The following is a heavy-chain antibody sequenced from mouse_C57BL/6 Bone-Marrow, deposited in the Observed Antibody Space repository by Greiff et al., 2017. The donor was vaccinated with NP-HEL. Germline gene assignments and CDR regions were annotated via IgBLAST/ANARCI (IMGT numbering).Heavy chain of an antibody. CDR3: ARGGYGRFAY. V-gene: IGHV5-4*03. CDR2: ISDGGSYT. Sequence: DVKLGEGGGGLGKPGGSLKLSCAASGFTFSSYAMSWVRQTPEKRLEWVATISDGGSYTYYPDNVKGRFTISRDNAKNNLYLQMSHLKSEDTAMYYCARGGYGRFAYWGQGTLVTVSA. CDR1: GFTFSSYA. J-gene: IGHJ3*01. D-gene: IGHD2-2*01.